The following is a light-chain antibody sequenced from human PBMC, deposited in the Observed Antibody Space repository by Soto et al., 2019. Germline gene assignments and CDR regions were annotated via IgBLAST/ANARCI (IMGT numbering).Light chain of an antibody. CDR3: SSYGGSNTVV. Sequence: QSALTQPPSGSGSPGQSVTISCTGSSSDVGGYNYVSWYQQHPGKAPKLMIYEVSKRPSGVPDRLSGSKSGNTASLTVSGLQAEDEADYYCSSYGGSNTVVFGGGTKLTLL. CDR1: SSDVGGYNY. J-gene: IGLJ2*01. CDR2: EVS. V-gene: IGLV2-8*01.